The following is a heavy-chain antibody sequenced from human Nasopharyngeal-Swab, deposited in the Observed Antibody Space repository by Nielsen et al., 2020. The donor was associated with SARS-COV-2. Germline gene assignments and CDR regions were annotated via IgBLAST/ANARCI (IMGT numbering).Heavy chain of an antibody. J-gene: IGHJ4*02. V-gene: IGHV3-7*01. CDR3: ARVPSTSCSSGCY. D-gene: IGHD2-2*01. CDR1: GFTFSSYW. CDR2: IKQDGSEK. Sequence: GESLKISCAASGFTFSSYWMSWVRQAPGKGLEWVANIKQDGSEKYYVDSVKGRFTISRDNAKNSLYLQMNSLRAEDTAVYYCARVPSTSCSSGCYWGQGTLVTVSS.